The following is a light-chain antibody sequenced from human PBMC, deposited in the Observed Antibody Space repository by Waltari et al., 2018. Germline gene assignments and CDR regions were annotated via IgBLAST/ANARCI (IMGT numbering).Light chain of an antibody. CDR3: QNHERLPAT. CDR2: EAS. Sequence: IVLTPSPDTLSLSPGERATLSCRASQSISRYLVWYQQKPGQPPRLLLYEASRRATGIPDRFSCSGSGTDFSLTISRLEPEDFGVYYCQNHERLPATFGQGTRVEI. CDR1: QSISRY. J-gene: IGKJ1*01. V-gene: IGKV3-20*01.